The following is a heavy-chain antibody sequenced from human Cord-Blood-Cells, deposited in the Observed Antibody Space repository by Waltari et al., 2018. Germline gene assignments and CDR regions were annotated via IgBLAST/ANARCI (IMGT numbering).Heavy chain of an antibody. V-gene: IGHV4-34*01. D-gene: IGHD4-4*01. CDR2: INHSGST. J-gene: IGHJ4*02. Sequence: QVQLQQWGAGLLKPSETLSLTCAVYGGSFSGYYWSWIRQPPGKGLEWIGEINHSGSTNDHPSLKSRVTISVDTSKNQFSLKLSSVTAADTAVYYCARVYDYTQLDYWGQGTLVTVSS. CDR1: GGSFSGYY. CDR3: ARVYDYTQLDY.